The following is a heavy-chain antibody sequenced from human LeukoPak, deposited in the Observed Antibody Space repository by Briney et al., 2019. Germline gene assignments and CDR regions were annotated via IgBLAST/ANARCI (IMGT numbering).Heavy chain of an antibody. Sequence: GGSLSLSCAASGFTFSSYGMRWVRQAPGKGLEWVSGINWNGGSTGYADSVKGRFTISRDNAKNSLYLQMNSLRAEDTALYHCARARDITMVRGVIKSLGFDYWGQGTLVTVSS. CDR3: ARARDITMVRGVIKSLGFDY. CDR2: INWNGGST. V-gene: IGHV3-20*01. CDR1: GFTFSSYG. J-gene: IGHJ4*02. D-gene: IGHD3-10*01.